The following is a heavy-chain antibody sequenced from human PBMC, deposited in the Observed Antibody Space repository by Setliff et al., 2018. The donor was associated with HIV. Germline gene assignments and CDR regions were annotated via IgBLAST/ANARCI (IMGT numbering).Heavy chain of an antibody. J-gene: IGHJ3*02. D-gene: IGHD3-22*01. CDR3: ARVYYFDSSGYYQRGDVFDI. CDR1: GGSTSNEY. Sequence: KASETLSLTCTVSGGSTSNEYWSWIRQPPGKGLEWIGYIYDSGSPKYNPSLKSRVTISIDTSKSQISLKLTSVTAADTAMYHCARVYYFDSSGYYQRGDVFDIWGQGTMVTVSS. CDR2: IYDSGSP. V-gene: IGHV4-59*01.